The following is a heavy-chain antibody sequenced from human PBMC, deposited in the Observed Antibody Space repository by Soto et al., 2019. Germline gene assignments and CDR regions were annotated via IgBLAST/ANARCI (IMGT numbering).Heavy chain of an antibody. V-gene: IGHV3-7*01. CDR3: ARVKQGSWYYFDY. D-gene: IGHD6-13*01. J-gene: IGHJ4*02. Sequence: EVQLVESGGGLVQPGGALRLSCAASGFTFSSDWMSWVRQAPGKGLEWVANIKQDGSGKYYVDSVKGRFTISRDNAKNSLYLQMNSLRAEDTAVYYCARVKQGSWYYFDYWGQGTLVTVSS. CDR2: IKQDGSGK. CDR1: GFTFSSDW.